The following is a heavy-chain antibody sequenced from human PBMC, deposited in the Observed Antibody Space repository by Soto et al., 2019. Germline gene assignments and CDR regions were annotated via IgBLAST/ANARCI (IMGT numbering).Heavy chain of an antibody. CDR3: VSSWNNPRKFDH. CDR2: IRNKANSYST. V-gene: IGHV3-72*01. CDR1: GFTFSEQY. D-gene: IGHD1-1*01. Sequence: PGGSLRLSCAASGFTFSEQYMDWVRQAPGKGLEWVARIRNKANSYSTEYAASVKGRFTISRDDSKNAVYLQMDSLKTEDTAVNYCVSSWNNPRKFDHWGQGTLVTVSS. J-gene: IGHJ5*02.